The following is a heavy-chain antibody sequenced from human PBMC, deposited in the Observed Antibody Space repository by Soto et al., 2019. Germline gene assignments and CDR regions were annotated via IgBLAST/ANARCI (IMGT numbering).Heavy chain of an antibody. CDR2: IYSGGST. V-gene: IGHV3-53*01. D-gene: IGHD3-3*01. J-gene: IGHJ6*02. Sequence: GGSLRLSCAASGFTVSSNYMSWVRQAPGKGLEWVSVIYSGGSTYYADSVKGRFTISRDNSKNTLYLQMNSLRAEDTAVYYCARDFDDFWSGYLDVWGQGTTVTVSS. CDR1: GFTVSSNY. CDR3: ARDFDDFWSGYLDV.